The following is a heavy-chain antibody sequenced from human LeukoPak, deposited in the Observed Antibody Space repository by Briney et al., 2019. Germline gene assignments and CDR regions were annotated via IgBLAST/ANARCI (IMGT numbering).Heavy chain of an antibody. CDR1: GFTFSSYA. V-gene: IGHV3-9*01. D-gene: IGHD3-22*01. J-gene: IGHJ3*02. Sequence: GGSLRLSCAASGFTFSSYAMSWVRQAPGKGLEWVSGISWNSGSIGYADSVKGRFTISRDNAKNSLYLQMNSLRAEDTALYYCAKDRIYDSSGYYYEPAFDIWGQGTMVTVSS. CDR3: AKDRIYDSSGYYYEPAFDI. CDR2: ISWNSGSI.